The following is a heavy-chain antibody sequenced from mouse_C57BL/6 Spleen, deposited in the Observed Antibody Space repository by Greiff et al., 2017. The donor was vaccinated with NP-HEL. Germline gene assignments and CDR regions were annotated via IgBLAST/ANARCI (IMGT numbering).Heavy chain of an antibody. J-gene: IGHJ4*01. CDR2: INPYNGGT. CDR1: GYTFTDYY. CDR3: ASAYYYGSSLYAMDY. Sequence: EVQLQQSGPVLVKPGASVKMSCKASGYTFTDYYMNWVKQSHGKSLEWIGVINPYNGGTSYNQKFKGKATLTVDKSSSTAYMELNSLTSEDSAVYYCASAYYYGSSLYAMDYWGQGTSVTVSS. D-gene: IGHD1-1*01. V-gene: IGHV1-19*01.